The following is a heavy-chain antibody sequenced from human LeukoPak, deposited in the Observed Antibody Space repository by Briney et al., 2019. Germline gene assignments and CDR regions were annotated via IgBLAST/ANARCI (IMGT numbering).Heavy chain of an antibody. D-gene: IGHD6-19*01. CDR1: GGSISSYY. J-gene: IGHJ4*02. V-gene: IGHV4-4*07. CDR2: IYTSGST. CDR3: ARDSSGWSSGYYFDY. Sequence: SETLSLTCTVSGGSISSYYWSWIRQPAGKGLEWIGRIYTSGSTNYNPSLKSRVTTSVDTSKNQFSLKLSSVTAADTAVYYCARDSSGWSSGYYFDYWGQGTLVTVSS.